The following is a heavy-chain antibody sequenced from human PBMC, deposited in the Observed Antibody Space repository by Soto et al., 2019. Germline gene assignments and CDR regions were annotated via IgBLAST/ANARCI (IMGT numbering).Heavy chain of an antibody. V-gene: IGHV3-9*01. CDR2: ISWNGAFA. J-gene: IGHJ4*02. D-gene: IGHD1-1*01. CDR3: TRDIFRTITTIDY. CDR1: GFNFDDHA. Sequence: EVQLVESGGDLVQPGRSLRLSCAASGFNFDDHAMNWVRQVPGKGLEWVSGISWNGAFAGYANSVKGRFTISRDNAKNSLTLLMNGLSPEDTALYYCTRDIFRTITTIDYWGQGTLVTVSS.